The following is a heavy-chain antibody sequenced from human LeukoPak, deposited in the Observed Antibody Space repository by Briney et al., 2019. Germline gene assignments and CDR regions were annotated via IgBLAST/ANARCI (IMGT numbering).Heavy chain of an antibody. V-gene: IGHV3-23*01. CDR3: AKANMVRGVTLKFDY. D-gene: IGHD3-10*01. J-gene: IGHJ4*02. CDR1: GFTFSTYA. CDR2: ISGSGGST. Sequence: GGSLRLSCAASGFTFSTYAMSWVRQAPGKGLEWVSAISGSGGSTYYADSVKGRFTIPRDNSKNTLYVQMNSLRAEDTAVYYCAKANMVRGVTLKFDYWGQGTLVTVSS.